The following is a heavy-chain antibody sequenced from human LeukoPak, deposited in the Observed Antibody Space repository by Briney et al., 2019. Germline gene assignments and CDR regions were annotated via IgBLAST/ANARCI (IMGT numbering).Heavy chain of an antibody. J-gene: IGHJ3*02. Sequence: PSETLSLTCTVSGGSISSYYWSWIRQPPGKGLEWIGYIYYSGSTNYNPPLKSRVTTSVDTSKNQFSLKLSSVTAADTAVYYCARGWSKWNDGRLDAFDIWGQGTMVTVSS. V-gene: IGHV4-59*01. D-gene: IGHD1-20*01. CDR1: GGSISSYY. CDR3: ARGWSKWNDGRLDAFDI. CDR2: IYYSGST.